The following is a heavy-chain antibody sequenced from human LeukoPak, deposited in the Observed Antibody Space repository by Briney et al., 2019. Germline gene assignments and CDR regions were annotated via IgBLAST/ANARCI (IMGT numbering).Heavy chain of an antibody. CDR3: ARDHGSGSYYDRMVDY. Sequence: GGSLRLSCAASGFTFGDYAMSWVRQAPRKGLEWVSSISSSSSYIYYADSVKGRFTISRDNAKNSLYLQMNSLRAEDTAVYYCARDHGSGSYYDRMVDYWGQGTLVTVSS. CDR1: GFTFGDYA. V-gene: IGHV3-21*01. CDR2: ISSSSSYI. J-gene: IGHJ4*02. D-gene: IGHD3-10*01.